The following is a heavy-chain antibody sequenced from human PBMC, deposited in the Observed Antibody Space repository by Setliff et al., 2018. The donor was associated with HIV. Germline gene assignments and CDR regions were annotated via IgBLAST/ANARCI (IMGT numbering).Heavy chain of an antibody. CDR1: GYTFTSYG. V-gene: IGHV1-18*01. Sequence: ASVKVSCKASGYTFTSYGISWVRQAPGQGLEWMGWISAYNGNTNYAQKLQGRVTMTTDTSTSTAYLELRSLRSDDTAVYYVARDQNTMVRGVNIFDYWGQGTLVTVSS. D-gene: IGHD3-10*01. J-gene: IGHJ4*02. CDR2: ISAYNGNT. CDR3: ARDQNTMVRGVNIFDY.